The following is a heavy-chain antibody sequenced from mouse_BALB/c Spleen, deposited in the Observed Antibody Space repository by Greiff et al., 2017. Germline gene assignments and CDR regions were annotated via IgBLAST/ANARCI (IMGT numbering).Heavy chain of an antibody. D-gene: IGHD2-1*01. Sequence: EVQGVESGGGLVKPGGSLKLSCAASGFTFSSYAMSWVRQTPEKRLEWVATISSGGSYTYYPDSVKGRFTISRDNAKNTLYLQMSSLRSEDTAMYYCARWGYYGAMDYWGQGTSVTVSS. V-gene: IGHV5-9-3*01. CDR1: GFTFSSYA. CDR2: ISSGGSYT. J-gene: IGHJ4*01. CDR3: ARWGYYGAMDY.